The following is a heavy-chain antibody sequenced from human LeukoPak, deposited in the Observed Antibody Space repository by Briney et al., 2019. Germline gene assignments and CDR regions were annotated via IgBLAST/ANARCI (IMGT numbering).Heavy chain of an antibody. CDR3: ARARDIVVVPAAIRGPLSYYYYGMDV. CDR2: INPNSGGT. D-gene: IGHD2-2*02. V-gene: IGHV1-2*02. Sequence: ASVKVSCKASGYTFTGYYMHWVRQAPGQGLEWMGWINPNSGGTNYAQKFQGRVTITRDTSISTAYMELSRLRSDDTAVYYCARARDIVVVPAAIRGPLSYYYYGMDVWGQGTTVTVSS. CDR1: GYTFTGYY. J-gene: IGHJ6*02.